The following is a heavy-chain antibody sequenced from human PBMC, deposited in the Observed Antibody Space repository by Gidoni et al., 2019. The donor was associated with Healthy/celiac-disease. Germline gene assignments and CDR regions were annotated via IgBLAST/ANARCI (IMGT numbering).Heavy chain of an antibody. CDR3: AKDISVQWTYGMDV. J-gene: IGHJ6*02. V-gene: IGHV3-9*01. CDR1: GFTFDDYA. D-gene: IGHD2-8*01. Sequence: EVPLVESGGGLVQPGRSLPLSCAASGFTFDDYAMHWVRQAPGKGLEWVSGISWNSGSIGYADSVKGRFTISRDNAKNSLYLQMNSLRAEDTALYYWAKDISVQWTYGMDVWGQGTTVTVSS. CDR2: ISWNSGSI.